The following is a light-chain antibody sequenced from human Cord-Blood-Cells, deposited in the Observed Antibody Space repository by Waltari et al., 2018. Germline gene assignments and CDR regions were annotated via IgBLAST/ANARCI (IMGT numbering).Light chain of an antibody. J-gene: IGKJ4*01. CDR3: MQALQTPLT. V-gene: IGKV2-28*01. Sequence: DIVMTQSPLSLPVTPGAPTSISCRSSQSLLHSNGYNYLDWYLQKPGQSPQLLIYLGSDRASGVPDRFSGSGSGTDFTLKISRVEAEDVGVYYCMQALQTPLTFGVGTKVEIK. CDR2: LGS. CDR1: QSLLHSNGYNY.